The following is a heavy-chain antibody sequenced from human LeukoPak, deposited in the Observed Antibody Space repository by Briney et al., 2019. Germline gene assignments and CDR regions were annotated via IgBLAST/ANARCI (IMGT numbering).Heavy chain of an antibody. Sequence: VASVKVSCKASGYTFTGYYMHWVRQAPGQGLEWMGWINPNSGGTNYAQKFQGRVTMTRDTSISTAYMELSRLRSDDTAVYYCARGGGHYYDSSGYWDWGQGTLVTVSS. CDR2: INPNSGGT. CDR1: GYTFTGYY. V-gene: IGHV1-2*02. CDR3: ARGGGHYYDSSGYWD. D-gene: IGHD3-22*01. J-gene: IGHJ4*02.